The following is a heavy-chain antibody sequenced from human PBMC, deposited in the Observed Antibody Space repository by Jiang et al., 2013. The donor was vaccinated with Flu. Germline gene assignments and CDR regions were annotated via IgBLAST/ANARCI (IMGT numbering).Heavy chain of an antibody. Sequence: VQLVESGGGLVQPGRSPRLSCAASGFTFSSYAMHWVRQAPGKGLEWVAVISYDGSNKYYADSVKGRFTISRDNSKNTLYLQMNSLRAEDTAVYYCARSRYSSSPLDYWGQGTLV. V-gene: IGHV3-30-3*01. CDR1: GFTFSSYA. CDR2: ISYDGSNK. D-gene: IGHD6-6*01. J-gene: IGHJ4*02. CDR3: ARSRYSSSPLDY.